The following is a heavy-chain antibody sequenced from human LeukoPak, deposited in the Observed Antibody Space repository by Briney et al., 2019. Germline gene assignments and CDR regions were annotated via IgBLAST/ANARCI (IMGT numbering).Heavy chain of an antibody. CDR2: IIPILGIA. J-gene: IGHJ4*02. CDR3: ATRTGDYSSSLHDY. V-gene: IGHV1-69*04. CDR1: GGTFSSYA. D-gene: IGHD4-11*01. Sequence: ASVKVSCKASGGTFSSYAISWVRQAPGQGLEWMGRIIPILGIANYAQKFQGRVTITADKSTSTAYMELSSLRSEDTAVYYCATRTGDYSSSLHDYWGQGTLVTVSS.